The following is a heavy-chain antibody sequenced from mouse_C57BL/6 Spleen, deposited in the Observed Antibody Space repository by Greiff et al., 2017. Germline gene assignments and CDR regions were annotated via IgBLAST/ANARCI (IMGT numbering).Heavy chain of an antibody. D-gene: IGHD1-1*01. CDR2: IDPSDSDT. CDR1: GYTFTSYW. CDR3: ARATQRSTHQHDY. J-gene: IGHJ2*01. V-gene: IGHV1-52*01. Sequence: QVQLQQPGAELVRPGSSVKLSCKASGYTFTSYWMHWVKQRPIQGLEWIGNIDPSDSDTHYNQKFKDKATLTVDKSSNTAYMQLSSLTSEDSAVDNCARATQRSTHQHDYWGQGTTLTVSS.